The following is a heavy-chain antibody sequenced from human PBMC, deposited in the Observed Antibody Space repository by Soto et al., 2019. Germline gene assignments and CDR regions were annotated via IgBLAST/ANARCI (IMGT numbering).Heavy chain of an antibody. CDR3: AREQRVAAAGKIPLFGY. D-gene: IGHD6-13*01. V-gene: IGHV1-46*01. CDR2: INPSGGST. J-gene: IGHJ4*02. CDR1: GYTFTSYY. Sequence: QVQLVQSGAEVKKPGASVKVSCKASGYTFTSYYMHWVRQAPGQGLEWMGIINPSGGSTSYAQKFQGRVTMTRDTSTSTVYMELSSLRSEDTAVYYCAREQRVAAAGKIPLFGYWGQGTLVTVSS.